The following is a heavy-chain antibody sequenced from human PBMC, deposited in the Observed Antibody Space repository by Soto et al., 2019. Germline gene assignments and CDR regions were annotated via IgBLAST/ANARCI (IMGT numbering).Heavy chain of an antibody. Sequence: ASVKVSCKASGYTFTGYYMHWVRQAPGQGLEWMGWINPNSGGTNYAQKFQGRVTMTRDTSISTAYMELSRLRSDDTAVYYCARVGYYDILTVYYYGMAVWGQGTTVTVSS. V-gene: IGHV1-2*02. J-gene: IGHJ6*02. CDR2: INPNSGGT. CDR3: ARVGYYDILTVYYYGMAV. CDR1: GYTFTGYY. D-gene: IGHD3-9*01.